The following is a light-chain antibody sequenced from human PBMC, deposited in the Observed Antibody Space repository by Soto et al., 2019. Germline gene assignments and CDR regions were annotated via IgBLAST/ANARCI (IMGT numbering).Light chain of an antibody. Sequence: EIVLTQSPGTLSLSPGGRATLSCRTSQSVSSSYLAWYQQKPGQAPRLLIYGASSRATGIPDMFSGSGSGTDFTLTISRLEPDDCAVYYCQQFYTSRTFGQGTKVEIK. CDR1: QSVSSSY. CDR3: QQFYTSRT. J-gene: IGKJ1*01. V-gene: IGKV3-20*01. CDR2: GAS.